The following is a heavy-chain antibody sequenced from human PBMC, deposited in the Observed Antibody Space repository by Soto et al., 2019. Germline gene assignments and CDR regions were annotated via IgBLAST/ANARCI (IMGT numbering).Heavy chain of an antibody. CDR3: AKDRSRSFDY. Sequence: RSLRLSCAASGFTFSSYAMSWVRQAPGKGLEWVSAISGSGGGTYYADSVKGRFTISRDNSKNSLYLQMNSLRAEDTAVYYCAKDRSRSFDYWGQGTLVTVSS. CDR2: ISGSGGGT. D-gene: IGHD3-16*02. J-gene: IGHJ4*02. V-gene: IGHV3-23*01. CDR1: GFTFSSYA.